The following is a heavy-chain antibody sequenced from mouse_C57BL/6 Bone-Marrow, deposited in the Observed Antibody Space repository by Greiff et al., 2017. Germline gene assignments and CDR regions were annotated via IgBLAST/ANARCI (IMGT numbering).Heavy chain of an antibody. V-gene: IGHV1-7*01. Sequence: VQLQQSGAELAKPGASVKLSCKASGYTFTSYWMHWVKQRPGQGLEWIGYINPSSGYTKYNQKFKDKATLTADKSSSTAYMQLSSLTYEDSAVYYCARGEDDYGSSYGGAWFAYWGQGTLVTVSA. J-gene: IGHJ3*01. D-gene: IGHD1-1*01. CDR3: ARGEDDYGSSYGGAWFAY. CDR2: INPSSGYT. CDR1: GYTFTSYW.